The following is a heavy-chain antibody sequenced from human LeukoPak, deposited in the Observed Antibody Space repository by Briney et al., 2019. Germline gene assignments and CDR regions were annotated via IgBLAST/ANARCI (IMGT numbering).Heavy chain of an antibody. J-gene: IGHJ4*02. V-gene: IGHV4-34*01. CDR2: INHSGST. Sequence: SETLSLTCAVYGGSFSGYYWSWIRQPPGKGQEWIGEINHSGSTNYNPSLKSRVTISVDTSKNQFSLKLSSVTAADTAVYYCARGERSNVDIVATSPFVIFDYWGQGTLVTVSS. D-gene: IGHD5-12*01. CDR1: GGSFSGYY. CDR3: ARGERSNVDIVATSPFVIFDY.